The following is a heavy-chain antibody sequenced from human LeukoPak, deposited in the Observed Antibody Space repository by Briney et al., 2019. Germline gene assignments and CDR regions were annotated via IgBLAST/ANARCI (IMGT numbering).Heavy chain of an antibody. J-gene: IGHJ4*02. V-gene: IGHV4-59*08. CDR1: GGSITNYY. Sequence: PSETLSLTCTVSGGSITNYYWSWIRQPPGKGLEYIGNIYYRGSTNYNPSLKSRVTISVDTSKNQFSLELSSVTAADTAVYYCARHQVLYSSGWFDYWGQGTLVTVSS. CDR3: ARHQVLYSSGWFDY. CDR2: IYYRGST. D-gene: IGHD6-19*01.